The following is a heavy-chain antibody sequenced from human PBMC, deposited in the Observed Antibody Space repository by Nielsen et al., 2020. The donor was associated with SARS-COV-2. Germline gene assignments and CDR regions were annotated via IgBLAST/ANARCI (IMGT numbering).Heavy chain of an antibody. D-gene: IGHD2-2*01. V-gene: IGHV1-2*06. CDR3: TRDTSASLDWFDP. J-gene: IGHJ5*02. Sequence: ASVTASCKASGYTFSAYYIHWVRQAPEQGLEWVGRINPNSGATNYAPKFRGRVTMTRDTSITTAYMELSRLTSDDSAVYYCTRDTSASLDWFDPWGQGTLVTVSS. CDR1: GYTFSAYY. CDR2: INPNSGAT.